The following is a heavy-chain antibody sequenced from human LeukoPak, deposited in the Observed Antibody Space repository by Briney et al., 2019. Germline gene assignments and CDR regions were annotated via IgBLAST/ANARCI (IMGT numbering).Heavy chain of an antibody. CDR1: GFDFSSNW. Sequence: PGGSLRLSCAASGFDFSSNWMYWVRHAPGQGLVWVSRIKGDGISTNYADSVKGRFTISRDIAKNTLYLQMNSLRAEDTGVYYCAKDHYWSIDYWGRGTLATVSS. V-gene: IGHV3-74*01. D-gene: IGHD3-3*01. J-gene: IGHJ4*02. CDR2: IKGDGIST. CDR3: AKDHYWSIDY.